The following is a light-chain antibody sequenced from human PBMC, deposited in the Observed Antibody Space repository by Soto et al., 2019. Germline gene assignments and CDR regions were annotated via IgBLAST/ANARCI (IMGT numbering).Light chain of an antibody. CDR3: LLSYTGRLYV. CDR2: DTS. J-gene: IGLJ1*01. Sequence: QAVVTQEPSLTVSPGGTVTLTCGSSTGAVTSGHYPYWFQQKPGQAPRTLIYDTSNKHSWTPAQFSGSLLGGKAALTLSGAQPEDEADYYCLLSYTGRLYVFGPGTKLTVL. CDR1: TGAVTSGHY. V-gene: IGLV7-46*01.